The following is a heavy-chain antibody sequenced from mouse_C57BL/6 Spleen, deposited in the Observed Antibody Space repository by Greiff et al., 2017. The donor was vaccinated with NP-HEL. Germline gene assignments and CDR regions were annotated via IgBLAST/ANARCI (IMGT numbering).Heavy chain of an antibody. CDR1: GYTFTSYG. CDR3: ARQISHYYGSSHYAMDY. J-gene: IGHJ4*01. D-gene: IGHD1-1*01. V-gene: IGHV1-81*01. CDR2: IYPRSGNT. Sequence: QVQLQQSGAELARPGASVKLSCKASGYTFTSYGISWVKQRTGQGLEWIGEIYPRSGNTYYNEKFKGKATLTADKSSSTAYMELRSLTSEDSAVYFCARQISHYYGSSHYAMDYWGQGTSVTVSS.